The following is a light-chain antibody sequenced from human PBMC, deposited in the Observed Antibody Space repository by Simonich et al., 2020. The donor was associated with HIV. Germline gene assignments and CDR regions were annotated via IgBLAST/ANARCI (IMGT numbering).Light chain of an antibody. Sequence: DIPMTQSPSSLSASVGDRVTITCRASQSIISYVNWYQQKPVKAHKLLIYSASSLQSGVPSRFSGSESGTDFTLTISSLQPEDFATYYCQQSYSTPPYTFGQGTKLEIK. V-gene: IGKV1-39*01. CDR3: QQSYSTPPYT. J-gene: IGKJ2*01. CDR2: SAS. CDR1: QSIISY.